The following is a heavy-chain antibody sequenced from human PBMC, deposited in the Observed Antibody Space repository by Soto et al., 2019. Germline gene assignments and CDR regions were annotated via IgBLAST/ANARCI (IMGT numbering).Heavy chain of an antibody. V-gene: IGHV3-30-3*01. D-gene: IGHD5-12*01. J-gene: IGHJ4*02. Sequence: QVQLVESGGGVVQPGRSLRLSCAASGFTFSSYAMHWVRQAPGKGLEWVAVISYDGSNKYYPDSVKGRFTISRDNSKNTVYLQMNSLRAEDTAVYYCARDGYSGYDNSDYWGQGTLVTVSS. CDR1: GFTFSSYA. CDR2: ISYDGSNK. CDR3: ARDGYSGYDNSDY.